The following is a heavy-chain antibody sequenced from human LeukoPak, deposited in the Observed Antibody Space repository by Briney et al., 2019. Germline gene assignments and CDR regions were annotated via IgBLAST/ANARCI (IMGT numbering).Heavy chain of an antibody. Sequence: SETLSLTCTVSGGSISSYCWSWFRQPAGKGLEWIGRIYTSGSTNYNASLKSRVSMSVDTSKNQFSLKLSSVTAADTAVFYCARENSGSYREFDYWGQGTLVTVSS. CDR1: GGSISSYC. V-gene: IGHV4-4*07. CDR3: ARENSGSYREFDY. CDR2: IYTSGST. J-gene: IGHJ4*02. D-gene: IGHD1-26*01.